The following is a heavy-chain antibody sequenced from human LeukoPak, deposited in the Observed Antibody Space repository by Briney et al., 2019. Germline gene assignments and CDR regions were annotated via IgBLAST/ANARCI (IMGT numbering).Heavy chain of an antibody. J-gene: IGHJ4*02. D-gene: IGHD6-13*01. CDR2: INPNSGGT. CDR1: GYTFTGYY. Sequence: ASVKVSCKASGYTFTGYYMHWVRQAPGQGLEWIGRINPNSGGTNYAQKFQGRVTMTRDTSISTAYMELSRLRSDDTAVYYCAREPSIAAAGTLEYWGQGTLVTVSS. CDR3: AREPSIAAAGTLEY. V-gene: IGHV1-2*06.